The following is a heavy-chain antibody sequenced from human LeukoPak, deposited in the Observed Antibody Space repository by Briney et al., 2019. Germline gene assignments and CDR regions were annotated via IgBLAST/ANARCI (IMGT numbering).Heavy chain of an antibody. CDR3: ARDRAPGSGSYDAFDI. CDR2: ISSSSRYI. D-gene: IGHD3-10*01. Sequence: GGSLRLSCAASGFTFSSYSMNWVRQAPGKGLEWVSSISSSSRYIYYADSVKGRFTISRDNAKNSLYLQMNSLRAEDTAVYYCARDRAPGSGSYDAFDIWGQGTMVTVSS. J-gene: IGHJ3*02. CDR1: GFTFSSYS. V-gene: IGHV3-21*01.